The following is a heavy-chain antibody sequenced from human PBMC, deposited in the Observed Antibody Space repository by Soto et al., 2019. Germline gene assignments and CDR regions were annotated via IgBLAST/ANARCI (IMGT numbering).Heavy chain of an antibody. CDR1: VVSVRGFY. Sequence: LLLTGPKSVVSVRGFYGSCIRQPPGKGLEWIGYIYYSGSTNYNPSLKSRVTISVDTSKNQFSLKLSSVTAADTAVYYCARVTAMAPFGYWGQGTLGTVPS. CDR3: ARVTAMAPFGY. CDR2: IYYSGST. J-gene: IGHJ4*02. D-gene: IGHD5-18*01. V-gene: IGHV4-59*02.